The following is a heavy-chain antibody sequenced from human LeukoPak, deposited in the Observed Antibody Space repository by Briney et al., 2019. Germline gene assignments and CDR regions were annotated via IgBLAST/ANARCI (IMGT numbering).Heavy chain of an antibody. CDR2: ISYDGSNK. CDR3: ARTYTSGWSKPFDY. V-gene: IGHV3-30*01. Sequence: GGSLRLSCAASGFTFSSYAMHWVRQAPGKGLEWVAAISYDGSNKYHAESVKGRFTISRDNSKNTLYLQMNSLRDEDTAVYYCARTYTSGWSKPFDYWGQGTLVTVSS. D-gene: IGHD6-19*01. J-gene: IGHJ4*02. CDR1: GFTFSSYA.